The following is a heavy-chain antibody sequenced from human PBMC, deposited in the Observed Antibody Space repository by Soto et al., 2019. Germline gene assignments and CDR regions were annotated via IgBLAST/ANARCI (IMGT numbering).Heavy chain of an antibody. V-gene: IGHV5-10-1*01. CDR2: IDPSDSDT. D-gene: IGHD5-12*01. J-gene: IGHJ4*02. CDR1: GYSFTSYW. Sequence: GESLKISCKGSGYSFTSYWISWVRQMPGKGLEWMGRIDPSDSDTNYSPSFQGHVTISADKSISTAYLHWSSLKASDTAMYYCARHSSQSYSGNQWGQGTLVAVSS. CDR3: ARHSSQSYSGNQ.